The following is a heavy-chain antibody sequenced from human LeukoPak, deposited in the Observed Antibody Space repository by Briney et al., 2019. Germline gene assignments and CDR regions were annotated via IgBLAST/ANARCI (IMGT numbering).Heavy chain of an antibody. CDR1: GFTFDDYA. J-gene: IGHJ4*02. Sequence: GGSLRLSCAASGFTFDDYAMHWVRQAPGKGLEWVSGISWNSGSIGYADSVKGRFTISRDNAKNSLYLQMNSLRAEDTALYYCAKVWAAVAAPTYYFDYWGQGTLVTVSS. CDR3: AKVWAAVAAPTYYFDY. CDR2: ISWNSGSI. D-gene: IGHD6-19*01. V-gene: IGHV3-9*01.